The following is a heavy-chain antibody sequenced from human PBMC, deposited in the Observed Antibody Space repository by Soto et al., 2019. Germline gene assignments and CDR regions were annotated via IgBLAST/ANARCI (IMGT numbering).Heavy chain of an antibody. CDR1: GGSVSSGSYY. V-gene: IGHV4-61*01. Sequence: SETLSLTCTVSGGSVSSGSYYWSWIRQPPGKGLECIGYIYYSGSTNYNPSLKSRVTISVDTSKNQFSLKLSSVTAADTAVYYCARASIAAGHSFDPWGQGTLVTVSS. CDR2: IYYSGST. D-gene: IGHD6-13*01. CDR3: ARASIAAGHSFDP. J-gene: IGHJ5*02.